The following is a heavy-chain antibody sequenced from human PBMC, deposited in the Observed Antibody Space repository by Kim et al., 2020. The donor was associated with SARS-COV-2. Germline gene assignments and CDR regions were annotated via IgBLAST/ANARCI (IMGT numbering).Heavy chain of an antibody. D-gene: IGHD3-10*01. Sequence: YADSVKGRFTISRDNSKNPLYLQMNSLGAEDTAVYYCAKDSTYYYGSGGYWGQGTLVTVSS. J-gene: IGHJ4*02. CDR3: AKDSTYYYGSGGY. V-gene: IGHV3-30*02.